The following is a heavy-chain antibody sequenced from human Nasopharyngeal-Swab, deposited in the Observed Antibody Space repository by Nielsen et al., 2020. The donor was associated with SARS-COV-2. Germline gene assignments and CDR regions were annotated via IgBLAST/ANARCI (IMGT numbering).Heavy chain of an antibody. D-gene: IGHD6-13*01. Sequence: GGSLRLSCAASGFIFSSYWMHWVRQAPGKGLVWFSRIKSDGSSTSYADSVKGRFTISRDNAKNTLFLQMNSLRAEDTAVYYCARESIAAAGPGMDVWGQGTTVTVSS. V-gene: IGHV3-74*01. CDR1: GFIFSSYW. CDR3: ARESIAAAGPGMDV. CDR2: IKSDGSST. J-gene: IGHJ6*02.